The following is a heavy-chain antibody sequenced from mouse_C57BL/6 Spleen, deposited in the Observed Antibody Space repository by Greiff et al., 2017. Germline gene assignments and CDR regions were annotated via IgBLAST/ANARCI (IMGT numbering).Heavy chain of an antibody. D-gene: IGHD2-2*01. CDR2: IDPENGDT. CDR3: QNYGYARYFGG. Sequence: VQLQQSGAELVRPGASVRLSCTASGFNIKDDYMHWVKQRPEQGLEWIGWIDPENGDTEYASKFQGKATITADTTSNTAYLQLSSLTSDDTSVYYCQNYGYARYFGGCGTVATVSVSS. V-gene: IGHV14-4*01. J-gene: IGHJ1*03. CDR1: GFNIKDDY.